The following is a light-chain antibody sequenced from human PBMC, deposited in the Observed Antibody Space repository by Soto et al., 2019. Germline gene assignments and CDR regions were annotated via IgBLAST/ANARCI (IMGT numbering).Light chain of an antibody. CDR3: QQYGSSQFT. V-gene: IGKV3-20*01. CDR1: QSVNSNY. Sequence: EIGLMQSPGTLSLSPGEGATLSCRASQSVNSNYLAWYQQKPGQAPTVLIFETSRRATGVPDRFSGSGSGKDFTLTISGLEPDDLAVYYCQQYGSSQFTVGPGTRVNIK. CDR2: ETS. J-gene: IGKJ3*01.